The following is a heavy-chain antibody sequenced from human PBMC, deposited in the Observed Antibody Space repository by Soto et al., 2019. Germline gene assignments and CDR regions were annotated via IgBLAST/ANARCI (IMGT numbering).Heavy chain of an antibody. CDR2: ISAYNGNT. CDR1: GYTFTSYG. CDR3: AREADNRYYFDY. D-gene: IGHD1-20*01. V-gene: IGHV1-18*01. Sequence: ASVKVSCKASGYTFTSYGISWVRQAPGQGLEWMGWISAYNGNTNYAQKLQGRVTMTTDTSTSTVYMELRSLRSDDTAVYYCAREADNRYYFDYWGQGTLVTVSS. J-gene: IGHJ4*02.